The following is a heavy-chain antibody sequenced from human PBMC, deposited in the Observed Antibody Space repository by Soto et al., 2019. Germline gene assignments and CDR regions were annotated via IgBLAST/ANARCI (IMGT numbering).Heavy chain of an antibody. Sequence: EVQLLESGGGLVQPGGSLRLSCAASGFTFSSYAMSWVRQAPGKGLEWVSAISGSGGSTYYADSVKGRFTISRDNSKNTLYLQMNSLRAEDTAVYYCAKDRLGCRWPPFVVVAATSPWFDPWGQGTLVTVSS. J-gene: IGHJ5*02. CDR2: ISGSGGST. D-gene: IGHD2-15*01. CDR3: AKDRLGCRWPPFVVVAATSPWFDP. CDR1: GFTFSSYA. V-gene: IGHV3-23*01.